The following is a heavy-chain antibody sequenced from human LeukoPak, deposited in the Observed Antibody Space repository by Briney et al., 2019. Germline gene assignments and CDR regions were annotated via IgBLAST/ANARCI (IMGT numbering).Heavy chain of an antibody. Sequence: GGSLRLSCAASGFTFSSYGMHWVRRAPGKGLEWVAFIRYDGSNKYYADSVKGRFTISRDNSKNTLYLQMNSLRAEDTAVYYCAKDPGYYGSGSYFTCFDYWGQGTLVTVSS. J-gene: IGHJ4*02. CDR2: IRYDGSNK. V-gene: IGHV3-30*02. CDR1: GFTFSSYG. CDR3: AKDPGYYGSGSYFTCFDY. D-gene: IGHD3-10*01.